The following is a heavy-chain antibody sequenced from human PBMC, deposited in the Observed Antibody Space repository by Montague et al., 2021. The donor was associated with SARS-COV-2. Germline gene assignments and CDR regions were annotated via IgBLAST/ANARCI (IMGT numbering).Heavy chain of an antibody. V-gene: IGHV4-61*02. D-gene: IGHD3-3*01. J-gene: IGHJ4*02. CDR1: GGSITSRNDY. Sequence: TLSLTCTVSGGSITSRNDYWTWIRQPAGKGLEWIGRIYTSGSTNYNPSLKSRVTISVDTSKNQFSLKLSSVTAADTAVYYCARADFWSGYLYFDYWGQGTLVTVSS. CDR3: ARADFWSGYLYFDY. CDR2: IYTSGST.